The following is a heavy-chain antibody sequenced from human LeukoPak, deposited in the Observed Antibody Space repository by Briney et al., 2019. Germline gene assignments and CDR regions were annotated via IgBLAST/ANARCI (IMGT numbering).Heavy chain of an antibody. CDR1: GFTFSTYA. CDR3: AKDSGNYRGDFDC. CDR2: ISGSGGST. J-gene: IGHJ4*02. V-gene: IGHV3-23*01. D-gene: IGHD1-26*01. Sequence: GGSLRLSCAASGFTFSTYAMSWVRQAPGKGLEWVSAISGSGGSTYYADSVKGRFTVSRDNSKSTLYLQMNSLRAEDTAVYYCAKDSGNYRGDFDCWRQGTLVRVSS.